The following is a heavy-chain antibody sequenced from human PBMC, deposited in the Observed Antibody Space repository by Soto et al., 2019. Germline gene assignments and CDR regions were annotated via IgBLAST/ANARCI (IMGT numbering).Heavy chain of an antibody. CDR2: IYYSGST. D-gene: IGHD3-3*01. CDR3: ARGASGSFDN. V-gene: IGHV4-31*03. J-gene: IGHJ4*02. Sequence: PSETLSLTCTVSGGSISSGDYYWSWIRQHPGRGLEWIGYIYYSGSTNYNPALKSRVTISGDTSKNQLSLKLSSVTAADTAVYFCARGASGSFDNWGQGTLVTVSS. CDR1: GGSISSGDYY.